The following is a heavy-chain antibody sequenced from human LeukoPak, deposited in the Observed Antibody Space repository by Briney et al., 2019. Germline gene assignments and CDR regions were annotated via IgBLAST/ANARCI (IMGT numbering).Heavy chain of an antibody. D-gene: IGHD5-12*01. J-gene: IGHJ4*02. V-gene: IGHV3-53*01. CDR1: GFTVSSNY. CDR3: ARARLPMATSYFDY. CDR2: IYSGGST. Sequence: GGSLRLSCAASGFTVSSNYMSWVRRAPGKGLEWVSVIYSGGSTYYADSVKGRLTISRDNSKNTLYLQMNSLRAEDTAVYYCARARLPMATSYFDYWGQGTLVTVSS.